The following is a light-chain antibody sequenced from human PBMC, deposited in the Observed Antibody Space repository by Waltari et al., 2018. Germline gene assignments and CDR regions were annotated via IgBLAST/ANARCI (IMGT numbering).Light chain of an antibody. J-gene: IGLJ2*01. V-gene: IGLV2-14*03. CDR1: SSDSGGYEY. CDR2: DVN. CDR3: SSFTSSTTGI. Sequence: SALTQPDSVSGSPGQSITISCSGISSDSGGYEYVSWYQQPPGKAPKVIIYDVNNRPSGVSNRFSGSKSGSSASLTISGLQAEDEADYYCSSFTSSTTGIFGGGTKVTVL.